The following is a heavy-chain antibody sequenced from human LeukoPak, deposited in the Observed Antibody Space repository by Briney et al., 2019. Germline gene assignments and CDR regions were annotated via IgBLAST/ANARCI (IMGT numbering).Heavy chain of an antibody. CDR1: GFAFSNAW. V-gene: IGHV3-21*01. CDR2: ISSSSSYI. CDR3: ARGGVGATTDY. Sequence: GGSLRLSCAASGFAFSNAWMSWVRQAPGKGLEWVSSISSSSSYIYYADSVKGRFTISRDNAKNSLYLKMNSLRAEDTAVYYCARGGVGATTDYWGQGTLVTVSS. J-gene: IGHJ4*02. D-gene: IGHD1-26*01.